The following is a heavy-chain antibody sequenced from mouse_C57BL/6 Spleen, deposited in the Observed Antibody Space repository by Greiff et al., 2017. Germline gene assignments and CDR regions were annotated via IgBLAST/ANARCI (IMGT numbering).Heavy chain of an antibody. Sequence: QVQLQQPGAELVMPGASVKLSCKASGYTFTSYWMHWVKQRPGQGLEWIGEIDPSDSYTNYNQKFKGKSTLTVDKSSSTAYMQLSSLTSEDSAVYYCAMWVTTVHYFDYWGQGTTLTVSS. D-gene: IGHD1-1*01. CDR1: GYTFTSYW. CDR3: AMWVTTVHYFDY. CDR2: IDPSDSYT. J-gene: IGHJ2*01. V-gene: IGHV1-69*01.